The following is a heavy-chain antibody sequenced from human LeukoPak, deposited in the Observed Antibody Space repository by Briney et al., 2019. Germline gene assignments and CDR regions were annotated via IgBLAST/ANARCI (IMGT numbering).Heavy chain of an antibody. J-gene: IGHJ4*02. V-gene: IGHV3-30*04. Sequence: GGSLRLSCAASGFTFSSYAMHWVRQAPGKGLGWVAVISYDGSNKYYADSVKGRFTISRDNSKNTLYLQMNSLRAEDTAVYYCARRLTGTVDYWGQGTLVTVSS. CDR1: GFTFSSYA. CDR2: ISYDGSNK. CDR3: ARRLTGTVDY. D-gene: IGHD1-20*01.